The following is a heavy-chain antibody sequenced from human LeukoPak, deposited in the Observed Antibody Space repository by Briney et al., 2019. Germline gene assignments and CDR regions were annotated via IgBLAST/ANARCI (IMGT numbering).Heavy chain of an antibody. CDR1: GGSVSSSDYY. V-gene: IGHV4-39*01. Sequence: SETLSLTCTVAGGSVSSSDYYWCWIRQSPGTRLELIGGTYYGGRTFYNPSLKSRVTLSVDTSKNQFSLNLASVTAADTAVYYCATIGHWFRSTDHWGQGTLVTVSS. CDR3: ATIGHWFRSTDH. J-gene: IGHJ4*02. CDR2: TYYGGRT. D-gene: IGHD5/OR15-5a*01.